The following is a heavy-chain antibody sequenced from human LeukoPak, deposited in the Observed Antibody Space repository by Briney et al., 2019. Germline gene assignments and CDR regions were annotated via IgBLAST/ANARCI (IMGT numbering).Heavy chain of an antibody. D-gene: IGHD6-13*01. V-gene: IGHV3-43D*03. CDR3: AKGTSSWHEFDY. CDR2: ITWDGDST. CDR1: GFTFDDYA. J-gene: IGHJ4*02. Sequence: PGESLRLSCAASGFTFDDYAMHWVRQAPGKGLEWVSLITWDGDSTYYADSVKGRFTISRDNSKNYLYLQMNSLRAEDTALYYCAKGTSSWHEFDYWGQGTLVTVSS.